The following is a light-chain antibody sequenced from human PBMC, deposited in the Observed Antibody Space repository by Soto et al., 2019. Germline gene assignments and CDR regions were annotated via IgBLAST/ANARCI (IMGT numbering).Light chain of an antibody. CDR1: QSVLLTSNNKNY. CDR3: QQYYTTLT. Sequence: DIVMTQSPDSLAVSLGERATINCKSSQSVLLTSNNKNYLAWYQQKPVQPPKVLISWASTRESGVPDRFSSSGYGTDFTLTITSLQAEDVAVYSCQQYYTTLTFGGGTKVEIK. J-gene: IGKJ4*01. V-gene: IGKV4-1*01. CDR2: WAS.